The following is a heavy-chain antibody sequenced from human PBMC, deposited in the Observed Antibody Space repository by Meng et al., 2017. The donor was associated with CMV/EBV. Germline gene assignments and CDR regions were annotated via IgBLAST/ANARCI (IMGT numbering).Heavy chain of an antibody. D-gene: IGHD2-2*01. CDR1: GVTFSSCT. V-gene: IGHV1-69*10. CDR2: ITPILGVA. CDR3: TRDGRYCSSTSCYVVGNYYYYYGMDV. J-gene: IGHJ6*02. Sequence: SVKDSCKASGVTFSSCTLSWVRQAPGQGLEWMGGITPILGVAQYAQNFQGRVTITADEYTNTAYMDVSSLRSEDTAVYYCTRDGRYCSSTSCYVVGNYYYYYGMDVWGQGTTVTVSS.